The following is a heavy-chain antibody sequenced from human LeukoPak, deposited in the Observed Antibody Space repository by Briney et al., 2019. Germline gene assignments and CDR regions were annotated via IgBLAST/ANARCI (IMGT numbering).Heavy chain of an antibody. J-gene: IGHJ6*03. CDR2: IYSSGTT. D-gene: IGHD2-2*01. CDR3: ARSSTTDPNHYYYHYMDV. CDR1: GGSISSYY. Sequence: PSETLSLTCTVSGGSISSYYWNWIRQPAGTGLECIGRIYSSGTTNYNPSLKSRVTMSVDTSKNQFSLKLTSVTAADTAVYYCARSSTTDPNHYYYHYMDVWGKGTTVTVSS. V-gene: IGHV4-4*07.